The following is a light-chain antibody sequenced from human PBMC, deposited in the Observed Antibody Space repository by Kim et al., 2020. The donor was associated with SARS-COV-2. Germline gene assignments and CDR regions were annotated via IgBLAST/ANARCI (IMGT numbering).Light chain of an antibody. V-gene: IGKV1-12*01. CDR1: QGISGW. CDR2: GAS. J-gene: IGKJ4*01. Sequence: DIQMTQSPSSVSASVGDRVTITCRASQGISGWLAWYQQKAGKAPNFLIYGASSLQSGVPSRFNGSGSGTDFTLTISNLHPEDFATYYCQQANSYPLTFGGGTKVDIK. CDR3: QQANSYPLT.